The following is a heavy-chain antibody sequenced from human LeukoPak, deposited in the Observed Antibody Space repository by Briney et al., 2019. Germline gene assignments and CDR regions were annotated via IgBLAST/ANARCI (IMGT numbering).Heavy chain of an antibody. Sequence: ASVKVSCKASGYTFTSYDINWVRQATGQGLEWMGWMNPNSGNTGYAQKFQGRVTMTRNTSISTAYMELNSLRSEDTAVYYCARGSIAVAGIDYWGQGTLVTVSS. CDR1: GYTFTSYD. V-gene: IGHV1-8*01. CDR3: ARGSIAVAGIDY. CDR2: MNPNSGNT. J-gene: IGHJ4*02. D-gene: IGHD6-19*01.